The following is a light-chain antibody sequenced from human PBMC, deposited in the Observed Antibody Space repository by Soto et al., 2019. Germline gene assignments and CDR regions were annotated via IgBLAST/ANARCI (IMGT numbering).Light chain of an antibody. J-gene: IGLJ1*01. V-gene: IGLV2-11*01. CDR2: DVS. CDR3: CSYAGSYTFYV. Sequence: QSALTQPRSVSGSPGQSVTISCTGTRSDVGGYNYVSWYQQHPGKAPKLMIYDVSKRPSGVPDRFSGSKSGNTASLTISGLQAEDEADCYCCSYAGSYTFYVFGTGTKLTVL. CDR1: RSDVGGYNY.